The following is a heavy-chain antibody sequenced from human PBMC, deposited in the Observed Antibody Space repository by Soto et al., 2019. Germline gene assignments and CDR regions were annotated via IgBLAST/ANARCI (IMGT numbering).Heavy chain of an antibody. CDR1: GGSVSSISAT. V-gene: IGHV6-1*01. J-gene: IGHJ3*02. Sequence: PSQTLSLTCAISGGSVSSISATWNWIRQSPSRGLEWLGRTYYRSKWNNDYALSVNSRISINPVTSKNQFSLQLNSVTPADTAVYFCARGESGSYYVGAFDIWGRGTMVTVSS. CDR3: ARGESGSYYVGAFDI. D-gene: IGHD1-26*01. CDR2: TYYRSKWNN.